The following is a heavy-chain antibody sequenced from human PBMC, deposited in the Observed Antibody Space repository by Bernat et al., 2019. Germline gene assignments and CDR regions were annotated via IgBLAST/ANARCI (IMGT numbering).Heavy chain of an antibody. J-gene: IGHJ4*02. CDR1: GFTFDDYA. Sequence: EVQLVESGGGLVQPGRSLRLSCAASGFTFDDYAMQWVRQGPGKGLEWVSGISWNSGSVDYADSVKGRFTISRDNAKNSLYLQMNSLRAEDTAVYYCARELWLGIEAVGVDYWGQGTLVTVSS. D-gene: IGHD1-26*01. CDR2: ISWNSGSV. V-gene: IGHV3-9*01. CDR3: ARELWLGIEAVGVDY.